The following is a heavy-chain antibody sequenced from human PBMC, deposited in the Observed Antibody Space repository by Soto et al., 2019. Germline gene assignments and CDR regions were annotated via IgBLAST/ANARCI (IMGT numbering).Heavy chain of an antibody. CDR1: GYSFTSYW. Sequence: GESLKISCKGSGYSFTSYWIGWVRQMPGKGLEWMGIIYPGDSDTRYSPSFQGQVTISADKSISTAYLQWSSLKASDTAMYYCARHFKVREAPVAFDIWGQGTMVTVSS. CDR2: IYPGDSDT. CDR3: ARHFKVREAPVAFDI. J-gene: IGHJ3*02. V-gene: IGHV5-51*01.